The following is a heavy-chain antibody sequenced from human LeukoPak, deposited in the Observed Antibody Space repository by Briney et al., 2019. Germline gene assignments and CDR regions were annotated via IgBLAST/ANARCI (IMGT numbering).Heavy chain of an antibody. D-gene: IGHD3-9*01. V-gene: IGHV1-69*04. CDR3: ARGNVLRYFDWSLPGWFDP. CDR1: GGTFSSYA. Sequence: SVKVSCKASGGTFSSYAISWVRQAPGQGLEWMGRIIPILGIANYAQKFQGRVTITADKSTSTAYMELSSLRSEDTAVYYCARGNVLRYFDWSLPGWFDPWGQGTLVTVSS. J-gene: IGHJ5*02. CDR2: IIPILGIA.